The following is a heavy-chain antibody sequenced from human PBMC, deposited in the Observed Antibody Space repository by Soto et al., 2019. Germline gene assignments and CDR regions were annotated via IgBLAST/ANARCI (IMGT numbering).Heavy chain of an antibody. D-gene: IGHD3-10*01. V-gene: IGHV3-23*01. Sequence: PGGSLRLSCAASVFTVSSYAMSWVRQAPGKGLEWVSAISGSGGSTYYADSVKGRFTISRDNSKNTLYLQMNSLRAEDTAVYYCAKDNRDGSGISLAPFDPWGQGALVTVSS. CDR3: AKDNRDGSGISLAPFDP. CDR2: ISGSGGST. J-gene: IGHJ5*02. CDR1: VFTVSSYA.